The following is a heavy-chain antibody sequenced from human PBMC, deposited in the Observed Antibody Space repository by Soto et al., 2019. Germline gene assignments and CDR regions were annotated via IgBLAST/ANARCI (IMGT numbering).Heavy chain of an antibody. CDR2: ISGSGGST. CDR1: GFTFSSYA. J-gene: IGHJ4*02. CDR3: AKSKEVRNYQLLLDY. D-gene: IGHD2-2*01. Sequence: GGSLRLSCAASGFTFSSYAMSWVRQAPGKGLEWVSAISGSGGSTYYADSVKGRFTISRDNSKNTLYLQMNSLRAEDTAVYYCAKSKEVRNYQLLLDYWGQGTLVTASS. V-gene: IGHV3-23*01.